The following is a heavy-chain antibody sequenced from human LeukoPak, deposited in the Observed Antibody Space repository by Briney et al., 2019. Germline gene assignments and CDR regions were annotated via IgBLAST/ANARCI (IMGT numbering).Heavy chain of an antibody. CDR2: ISGSGGST. CDR1: GFTFSSYA. CDR3: AKDKVTIFGVVTYFDY. Sequence: PGGSLRLSCAASGFTFSSYAMSWVRQAPGKGLEWVSAISGSGGSTYYADSVKGRFTISRDNFKNTLYLQMNSLRAEDTAVYYCAKDKVTIFGVVTYFDYWGQGTLVTVSS. J-gene: IGHJ4*02. D-gene: IGHD3-3*01. V-gene: IGHV3-23*01.